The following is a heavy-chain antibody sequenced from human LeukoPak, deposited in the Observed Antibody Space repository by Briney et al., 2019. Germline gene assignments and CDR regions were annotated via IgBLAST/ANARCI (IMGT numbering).Heavy chain of an antibody. J-gene: IGHJ4*02. CDR3: ARVFRYSSGGSCYSGVEY. Sequence: PSETLSLTCTVSGGSISSGSYYWSWIRQPAGKGLEWIGRIYTSGSTNYNPSLKSRVTISVDTSKNQFSLKLSSVTAADTAVYYCARVFRYSSGGSCYSGVEYWGQGTLVTVSS. V-gene: IGHV4-61*02. D-gene: IGHD2-15*01. CDR2: IYTSGST. CDR1: GGSISSGSYY.